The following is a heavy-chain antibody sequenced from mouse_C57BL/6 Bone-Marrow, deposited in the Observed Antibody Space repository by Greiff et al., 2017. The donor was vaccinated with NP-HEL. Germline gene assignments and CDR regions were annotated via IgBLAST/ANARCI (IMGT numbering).Heavy chain of an antibody. CDR3: ARGSSYPYWYFDV. D-gene: IGHD1-1*01. V-gene: IGHV3-6*01. Sequence: EVKLQESGPGLVKPSQSLSLTCSVTGYSITSCYYWNWIRQFPGNKLEWMGYISYDGSNNYNPSLKNRISITRDTSKNQFFLKLNSVTTEDTATYYCARGSSYPYWYFDVWGTGTTVTVSS. CDR1: GYSITSCYY. J-gene: IGHJ1*03. CDR2: ISYDGSN.